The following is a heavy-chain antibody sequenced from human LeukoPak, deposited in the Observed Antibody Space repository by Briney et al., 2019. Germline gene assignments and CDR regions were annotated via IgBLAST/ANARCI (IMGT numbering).Heavy chain of an antibody. J-gene: IGHJ4*02. CDR3: ARNVYYDSGTYHSGFDY. CDR1: GGTFSKNI. CDR2: IIPFFDVV. D-gene: IGHD3-10*01. V-gene: IGHV1-69*13. Sequence: SVKVSCKASGGTFSKNIVSWVRQAPGQGLEWMGGIIPFFDVVSSAQRFQGRVTITADESTSTAYMELSSLRSEDTAMYYCARNVYYDSGTYHSGFDYWGLGTLVTVSS.